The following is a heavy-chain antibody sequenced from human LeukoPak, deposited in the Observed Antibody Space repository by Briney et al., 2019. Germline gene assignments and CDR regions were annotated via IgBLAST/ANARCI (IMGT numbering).Heavy chain of an antibody. Sequence: PGGSPRLSCAASEFTFGDYWTHWVRQVPGKGLVWVSHINTDGSSPTYGDSAKGRFTVSRDNAKNTLFLQMNRLRVEDTAVYYCARGTAATAGIDYWGQGTLVTVSS. J-gene: IGHJ4*02. CDR1: EFTFGDYW. CDR3: ARGTAATAGIDY. D-gene: IGHD6-13*01. CDR2: INTDGSSP. V-gene: IGHV3-74*01.